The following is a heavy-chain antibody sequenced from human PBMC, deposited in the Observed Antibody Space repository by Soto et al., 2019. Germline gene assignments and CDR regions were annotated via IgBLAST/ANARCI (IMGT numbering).Heavy chain of an antibody. CDR3: ARDLRYEYDSSGYKEGYYFDY. J-gene: IGHJ4*02. V-gene: IGHV3-21*01. Sequence: PGGSLRLSCAASGFTFSSYSMNWVRQAPGKGLEWVSSISSSSSYIYYADSVKGRFTISRDNAKNSLYLQMNSLRAEDTAVYYCARDLRYEYDSSGYKEGYYFDYWGQGTLVTVSS. CDR1: GFTFSSYS. D-gene: IGHD3-22*01. CDR2: ISSSSSYI.